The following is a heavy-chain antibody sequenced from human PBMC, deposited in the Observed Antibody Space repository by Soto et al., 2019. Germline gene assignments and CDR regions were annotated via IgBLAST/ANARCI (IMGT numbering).Heavy chain of an antibody. D-gene: IGHD2-2*01. CDR1: GGSISSGGYY. V-gene: IGHV4-31*03. Sequence: QVQLQESGPGLVKPSQTLSLTCTVSGGSISSGGYYWSWIRQHPGKGLEWIGYIYYSGSTYYNPSLKSRVTISVDTSKNQFSLKLSSVTAADTAVYFCARTLGYCSSTSCYAFDYWGQGTQVTVSS. J-gene: IGHJ4*02. CDR2: IYYSGST. CDR3: ARTLGYCSSTSCYAFDY.